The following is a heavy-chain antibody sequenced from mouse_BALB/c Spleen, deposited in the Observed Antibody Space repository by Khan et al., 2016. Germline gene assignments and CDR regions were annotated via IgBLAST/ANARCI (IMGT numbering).Heavy chain of an antibody. J-gene: IGHJ1*01. CDR2: INTYSGES. CDR1: GYTFTNYG. CDR3: ARYRYCYGSCRYFDV. Sequence: QIQLVQSGPELKRPGKTVKISCKASGYTFTNYGINWVKQAPGKGLKWMGWINTYSGESNYADDFKGRFAFSLETSANTAYLQINNLKNEDTDTDICARYRYCYGSCRYFDVWGAGTTVTVSS. D-gene: IGHD1-1*01. V-gene: IGHV9-3-1*01.